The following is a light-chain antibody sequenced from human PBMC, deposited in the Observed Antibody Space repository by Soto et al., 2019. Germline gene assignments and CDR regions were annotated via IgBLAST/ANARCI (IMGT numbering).Light chain of an antibody. CDR2: DNN. J-gene: IGLJ2*01. V-gene: IGLV1-51*01. CDR3: GTWDSSLSVVV. CDR1: SSNIGNNY. Sequence: TVTISCSGSSSNIGNNYVSWYQQLPGTAPKLLIGDNNQRPSGIPDRFSGSKSGTSATLGITGLQTGDEADYYCGTWDSSLSVVVFGGGTQLTVL.